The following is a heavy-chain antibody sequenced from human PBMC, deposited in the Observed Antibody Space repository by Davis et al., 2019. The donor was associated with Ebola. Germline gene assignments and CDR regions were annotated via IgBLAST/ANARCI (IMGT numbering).Heavy chain of an antibody. Sequence: GGSLRLSCAASGFTFNTYSMNWVRQAPGKGLEWVSSISSSSSYIYYADSVKGRFTISRDNAKNSLYLQMNSLRAEDTAVYYCARVGQNVDFDGMDVWGQGTTVTVSS. J-gene: IGHJ6*02. D-gene: IGHD5-12*01. CDR2: ISSSSSYI. CDR1: GFTFNTYS. V-gene: IGHV3-21*04. CDR3: ARVGQNVDFDGMDV.